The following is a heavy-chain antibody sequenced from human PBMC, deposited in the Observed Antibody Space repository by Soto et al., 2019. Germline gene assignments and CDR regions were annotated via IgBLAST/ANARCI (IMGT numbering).Heavy chain of an antibody. V-gene: IGHV4-39*01. D-gene: IGHD4-17*01. Sequence: SETLSLTCTVSGGSISSSSYYWGWIRQPPGKGLEWIGSIYYSGSTYYNPSLKSRVTISVDTSKNQFSLKLSSVTAADTAVYYCARLYGDYDLGSFDYWGQGTLVTVSS. CDR2: IYYSGST. CDR1: GGSISSSSYY. J-gene: IGHJ4*02. CDR3: ARLYGDYDLGSFDY.